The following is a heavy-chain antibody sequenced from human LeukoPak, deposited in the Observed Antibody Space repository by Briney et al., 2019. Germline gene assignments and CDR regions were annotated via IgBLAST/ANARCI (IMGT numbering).Heavy chain of an antibody. CDR2: IYYSGST. D-gene: IGHD4-11*01. CDR3: ARVNYDAFDI. V-gene: IGHV4-59*01. CDR1: GGSTSSYY. J-gene: IGHJ3*02. Sequence: PSETLSLTCTVSGGSTSSYYWSWIRQPPGKGLEWIGYIYYSGSTNYNPSLKSRVTISVDTSQNQFSLKLSSVTAADTAVYYCARVNYDAFDIWGQGTMVTVSS.